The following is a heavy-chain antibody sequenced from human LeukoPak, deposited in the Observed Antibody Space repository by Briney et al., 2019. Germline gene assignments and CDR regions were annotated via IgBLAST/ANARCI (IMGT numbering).Heavy chain of an antibody. CDR2: INWNGGST. CDR1: GFTFDDYG. CDR3: ARNAGGAAAGDFDY. V-gene: IGHV3-20*04. D-gene: IGHD6-13*01. Sequence: GGSLRLSCAACGFTFDDYGMSWVRQVTGKGLEWVSGINWNGGSTGHADSVKGRFTISRDNAKNSLYLQMNSLRAEDTALYYCARNAGGAAAGDFDYWGQGTLVTVSS. J-gene: IGHJ4*02.